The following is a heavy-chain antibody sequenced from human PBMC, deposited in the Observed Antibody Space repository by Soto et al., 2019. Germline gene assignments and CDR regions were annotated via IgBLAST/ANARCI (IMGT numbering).Heavy chain of an antibody. CDR2: VSASGTT. CDR1: GDSMSSYN. V-gene: IGHV4-4*07. Sequence: QVQLQESGPGLVEPSETLSLTCNVSGDSMSSYNWNSIRQPAEKGLQWFGRVSASGTTSYIPSLMNRITLRVDGVKNRFSVTLYFVTAADTAVYFCAGDESGAADCWGEGTVVIVS. D-gene: IGHD2-15*01. CDR3: AGDESGAADC. J-gene: IGHJ3*01.